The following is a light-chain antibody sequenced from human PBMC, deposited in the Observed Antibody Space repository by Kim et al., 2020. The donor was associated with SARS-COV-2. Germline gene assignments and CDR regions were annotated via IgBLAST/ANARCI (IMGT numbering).Light chain of an antibody. V-gene: IGKV1-5*03. CDR3: QEYDTYPWT. J-gene: IGKJ1*01. CDR1: HSISTW. CDR2: QAS. Sequence: ASIGDRVTIHCRASHSISTWLAWYQQKSGKAPKLLMYQASTAETGVPSRFSGSGSGTEFTLTISSLQPDDSATYYCQEYDTYPWTFGQGTKVDIK.